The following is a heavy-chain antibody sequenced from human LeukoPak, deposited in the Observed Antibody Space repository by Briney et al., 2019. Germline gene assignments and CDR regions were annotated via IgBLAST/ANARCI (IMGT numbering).Heavy chain of an antibody. Sequence: GGSLRLSCAASGFTFSDYYMSWIRQAPGKGLEWVSYISSSGSTIYYADSVKGRFTISRDNAKNSLYLQMNSLRAEDTAVYYCVRTVVVVAAVDYWGQGTLVTVSS. CDR1: GFTFSDYY. D-gene: IGHD2-15*01. CDR3: VRTVVVVAAVDY. CDR2: ISSSGSTI. V-gene: IGHV3-11*01. J-gene: IGHJ4*02.